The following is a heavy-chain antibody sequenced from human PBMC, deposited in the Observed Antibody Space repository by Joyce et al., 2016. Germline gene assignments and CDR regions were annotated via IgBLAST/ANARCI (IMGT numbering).Heavy chain of an antibody. CDR2: INTMSGGT. V-gene: IGHV1-46*01. D-gene: IGHD6-19*01. J-gene: IGHJ4*02. CDR3: ARELTGSGWYYFDH. Sequence: VHLVQSGAEVKEPGASVKVSCKASGYTFTGFYVHWVRKAPGQGLEWMGMINTMSGGTNYAQKVQGRVTLTRDTAANTHYMELTSLTSDDTAVFYCARELTGSGWYYFDHWGQGTLVTVSS. CDR1: GYTFTGFY.